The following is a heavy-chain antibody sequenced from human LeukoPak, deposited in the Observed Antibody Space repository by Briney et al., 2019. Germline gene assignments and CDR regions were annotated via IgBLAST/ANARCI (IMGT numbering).Heavy chain of an antibody. Sequence: GGSLRLSCAASGFTFDDYGMSWVRQAPGKGLEWVSGINWNGGSTGYAESVKGRVTISRDNSKNSLYMQLNSLRAEDTAMYYCARGTIKAAATDFDYWGQGTLVTVSS. CDR3: ARGTIKAAATDFDY. CDR1: GFTFDDYG. V-gene: IGHV3-20*04. J-gene: IGHJ4*02. D-gene: IGHD6-13*01. CDR2: INWNGGST.